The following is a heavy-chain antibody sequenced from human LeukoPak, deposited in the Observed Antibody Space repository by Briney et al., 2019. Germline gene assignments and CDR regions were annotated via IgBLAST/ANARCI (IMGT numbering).Heavy chain of an antibody. V-gene: IGHV4-59*01. CDR2: IYYSGST. CDR1: GFTISNYY. CDR3: VRGSEEMTTISESCDI. D-gene: IGHD5-24*01. Sequence: SETLSLTCTVSGFTISNYYWTWIRQPPGKRLEWVAYIYYSGSTYYNPSLKSRVTISLDTSKKQFSLKLDSVADADTAVYYCVRGSEEMTTISESCDIGAREKRVTV. J-gene: IGHJ3*02.